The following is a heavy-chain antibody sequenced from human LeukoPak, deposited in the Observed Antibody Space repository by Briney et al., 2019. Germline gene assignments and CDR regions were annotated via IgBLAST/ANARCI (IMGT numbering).Heavy chain of an antibody. V-gene: IGHV4-30-4*01. Sequence: PSQTLSITCTVSGGSIRRGDYYWSWIRQPPGKGLEWIGFISHSGSTYYNPSLESRVTISVDTSKNQFSLKLSSVTAADTAVYYCASSSSWYPFDYWGQGTLVTVSS. CDR2: ISHSGST. CDR1: GGSIRRGDYY. D-gene: IGHD6-13*01. CDR3: ASSSSWYPFDY. J-gene: IGHJ4*02.